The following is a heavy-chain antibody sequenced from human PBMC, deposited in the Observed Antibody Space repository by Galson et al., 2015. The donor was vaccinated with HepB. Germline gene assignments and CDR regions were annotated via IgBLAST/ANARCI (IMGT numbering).Heavy chain of an antibody. V-gene: IGHV5-51*01. CDR2: IYPGDSDT. CDR1: GYSFTSYW. D-gene: IGHD3-10*01. CDR3: ARSDYYGSGSYRGLLMGNWFDP. J-gene: IGHJ5*02. Sequence: QSGAEVKKPGESLKISCKGSGYSFTSYWIGWVRQMPGKGLEWMGIIYPGDSDTRYSPSFQGQVTISADKSISTAYLQRSSLKASDTAMYYCARSDYYGSGSYRGLLMGNWFDPWGQGTLVTVSS.